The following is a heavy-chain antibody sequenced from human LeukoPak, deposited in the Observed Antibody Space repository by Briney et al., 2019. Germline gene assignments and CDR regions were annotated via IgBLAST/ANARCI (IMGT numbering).Heavy chain of an antibody. CDR3: AKDFQAFGVVIDAFDI. Sequence: GGSLRLSCSASGFTFDDYAMHWVRLAPGKGLEWVSGISWNSGSIGYADSVKGRFTISRDNAKNSLYLQMNSLRDEDTALYYCAKDFQAFGVVIDAFDIWGQGTMVTVSS. CDR1: GFTFDDYA. J-gene: IGHJ3*02. D-gene: IGHD3-3*01. V-gene: IGHV3-9*01. CDR2: ISWNSGSI.